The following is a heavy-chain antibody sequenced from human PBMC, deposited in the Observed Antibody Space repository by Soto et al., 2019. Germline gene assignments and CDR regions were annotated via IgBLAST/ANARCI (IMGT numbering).Heavy chain of an antibody. Sequence: QVQLVQSGAEVKKPGASVTVSCKVSGYTFTSYGISWVRQAPGQGLEWMGWISTSNGNTNYAQKLQGRVTMTTDTSTSTAYMALRSLRSDDTAVYYCARDVGNGYGYGYGYWGQGTLVTVSS. V-gene: IGHV1-18*01. D-gene: IGHD5-18*01. CDR3: ARDVGNGYGYGYGY. J-gene: IGHJ4*02. CDR1: GYTFTSYG. CDR2: ISTSNGNT.